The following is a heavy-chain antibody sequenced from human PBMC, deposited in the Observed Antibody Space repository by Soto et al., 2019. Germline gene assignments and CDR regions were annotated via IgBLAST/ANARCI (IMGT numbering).Heavy chain of an antibody. CDR2: ISYDGSNK. Sequence: PGGSLRLSCAASGFTFSNYAMHWVRQAPGKGLEWVAVISYDGSNKYYADSVKGRFTISRDNSKNTLYLQMNSLRAEDTAVYYCAREIVVARGASYFDYWGPGTLVTVSS. CDR3: AREIVVARGASYFDY. J-gene: IGHJ4*02. CDR1: GFTFSNYA. V-gene: IGHV3-30-3*01. D-gene: IGHD2-2*01.